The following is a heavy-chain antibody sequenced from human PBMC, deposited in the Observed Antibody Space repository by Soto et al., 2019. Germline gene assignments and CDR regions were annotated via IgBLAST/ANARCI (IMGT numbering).Heavy chain of an antibody. CDR1: GVTFRSYG. Sequence: GGSLRLSFTASGVTFRSYGMHGVREAPGKGLEWVAVISYDGSNKYYADSVKGRFTISRDNSKNTLYLQMNSLRAEDTAVYYGAKDEGRDTYYCCGMDGWGQGTTVTVSS. D-gene: IGHD2-21*01. CDR3: AKDEGRDTYYCCGMDG. J-gene: IGHJ6*02. CDR2: ISYDGSNK. V-gene: IGHV3-30*18.